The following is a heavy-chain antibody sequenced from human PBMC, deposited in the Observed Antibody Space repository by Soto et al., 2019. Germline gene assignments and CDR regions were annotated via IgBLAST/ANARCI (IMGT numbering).Heavy chain of an antibody. J-gene: IGHJ6*02. V-gene: IGHV4-39*07. CDR3: ARSPDSSGYYPRRYYYGMDV. CDR2: IYYSGST. Sequence: SETLSLTCTVSGGSISSYYWGWIRQPPGKGLVWIVIIYYSGSTYYNPSLKSRVTISVDKSKNQFSLKLSSVTAADTAVYYCARSPDSSGYYPRRYYYGMDVWGQGTTVTVSS. D-gene: IGHD3-22*01. CDR1: GGSISSYY.